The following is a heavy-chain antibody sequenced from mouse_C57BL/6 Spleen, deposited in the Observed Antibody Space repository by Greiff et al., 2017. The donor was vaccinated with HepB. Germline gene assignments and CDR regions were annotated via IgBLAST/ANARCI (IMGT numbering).Heavy chain of an antibody. V-gene: IGHV5-4*01. Sequence: EVQLVESGGGLVKPGGSLKLSCAASGFTFSSYAMSWVRQTPEKRLEWVATISDGGSYTYYPDNLKGRFTISRDNAKNNLYLQMSHLKSEDTAMYYCARDYYGSSYYDDCGGQGTTPAVSS. CDR2: ISDGGSYT. CDR3: ARDYYGSSYYDDC. CDR1: GFTFSSYA. D-gene: IGHD1-1*01. J-gene: IGHJ2*01.